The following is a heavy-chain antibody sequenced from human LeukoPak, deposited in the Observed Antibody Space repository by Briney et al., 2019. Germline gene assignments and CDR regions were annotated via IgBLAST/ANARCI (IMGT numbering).Heavy chain of an antibody. D-gene: IGHD3-22*01. CDR3: ARGLLEFDY. J-gene: IGHJ4*02. V-gene: IGHV4-59*01. CDR1: GGSINNYY. Sequence: PSETLSLTCTVSGGSINNYYWSWIRQPPGKGLEWIGYIYYSGSTNYNPSLKSRVTISVDTSKNQFSLKLSSVTAADTAVYYCARGLLEFDYWGQGTLVTVSS. CDR2: IYYSGST.